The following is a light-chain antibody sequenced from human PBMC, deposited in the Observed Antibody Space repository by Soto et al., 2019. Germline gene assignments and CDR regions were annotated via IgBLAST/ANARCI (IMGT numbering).Light chain of an antibody. V-gene: IGLV2-11*01. CDR2: DVI. CDR3: CSYAGTYTFVV. Sequence: QSAPTQPRSVSGSPGQSVTISCTGTSHDVGGYDYVSWYQQSPGKAPKLIIYDVIERPSGAPDRFSGSKSGNTASLTISGVQAEDEGDYYCCSYAGTYTFVVFGGGTKLTVL. CDR1: SHDVGGYDY. J-gene: IGLJ2*01.